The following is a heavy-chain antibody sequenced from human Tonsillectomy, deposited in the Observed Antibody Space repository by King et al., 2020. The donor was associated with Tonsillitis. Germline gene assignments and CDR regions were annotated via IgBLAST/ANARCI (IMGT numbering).Heavy chain of an antibody. V-gene: IGHV3-43*01. Sequence: VQLVESGGVVVQPGGSLRLSCAASGFTFDDYTMHWVRQAPGKGLEWVSLISWDGGSTYYADSVKGRFTISRDNSKNSLYLQMNSLRTEDTALYYCAKASSRYYSKDWYFDLWGRGTLVTVSS. CDR2: ISWDGGST. D-gene: IGHD3-22*01. J-gene: IGHJ2*01. CDR1: GFTFDDYT. CDR3: AKASSRYYSKDWYFDL.